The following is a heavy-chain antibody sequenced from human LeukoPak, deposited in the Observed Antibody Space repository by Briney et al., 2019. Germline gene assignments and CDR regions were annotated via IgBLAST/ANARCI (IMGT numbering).Heavy chain of an antibody. CDR1: GFIVNRNY. CDR3: AKDGAQYSSGPECDP. D-gene: IGHD6-19*01. V-gene: IGHV3-53*01. CDR2: IYSGGNT. Sequence: GGSLRLSCAASGFIVNRNYMNWVRQAPGKGLEWVSVIYSGGNTYYADSVKGRFTISRDNSKKTVSLEMSSLTAADTGVYYCAKDGAQYSSGPECDPRGQGALVTVSP. J-gene: IGHJ5*02.